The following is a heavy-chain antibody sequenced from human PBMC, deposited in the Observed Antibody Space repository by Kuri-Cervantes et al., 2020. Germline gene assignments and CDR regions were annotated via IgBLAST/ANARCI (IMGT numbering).Heavy chain of an antibody. J-gene: IGHJ4*02. Sequence: GGSLRLSCAASGFTFSSYAMSWVRQAPGKGLEWVSSISSSSYIYYADSVKGRFTISRDNAKNSLYLQMNSLRAEDTAVYFCSRDAEGHFDSWGQGTLVTVSS. CDR3: SRDAEGHFDS. CDR1: GFTFSSYA. V-gene: IGHV3-21*01. CDR2: ISSSSYI.